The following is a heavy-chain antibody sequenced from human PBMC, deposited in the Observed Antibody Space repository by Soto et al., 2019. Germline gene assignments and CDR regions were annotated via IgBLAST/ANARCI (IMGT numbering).Heavy chain of an antibody. J-gene: IGHJ6*02. V-gene: IGHV1-18*01. CDR3: ARVIGYYYHMDV. Sequence: ASVKVSCKASGYTFTTYDLSWVRQAPGQGLEWMGWISAYNGNTNYAQNLQGRVTMTTDTSTSTAYMELRSLISDDTAVYYCARVIGYYYHMDVWGQGTTVTVSS. D-gene: IGHD3-22*01. CDR1: GYTFTTYD. CDR2: ISAYNGNT.